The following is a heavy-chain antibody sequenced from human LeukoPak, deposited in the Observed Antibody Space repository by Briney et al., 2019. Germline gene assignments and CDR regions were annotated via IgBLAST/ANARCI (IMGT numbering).Heavy chain of an antibody. CDR1: GDTFSRYA. CDR3: ARGLSSSVITYYYYYYMDV. V-gene: IGHV1-69*04. Sequence: SVKVSCKASGDTFSRYAINWVRQAPGQGLEWMGRIIPILDITDLAQKFQRRVTITADKSTNTAYMELSSLRSDDTAVYYCARGLSSSVITYYYYYYMDVWGKGTTVTVSS. J-gene: IGHJ6*03. CDR2: IIPILDIT. D-gene: IGHD4-17*01.